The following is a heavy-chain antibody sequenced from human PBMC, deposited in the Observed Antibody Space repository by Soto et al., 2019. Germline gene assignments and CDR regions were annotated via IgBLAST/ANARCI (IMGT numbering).Heavy chain of an antibody. CDR1: GGSISSYY. Sequence: SETLSLTCTVSGGSISSYYWSWIRQPPGKGLEWIGYIYYSGSTNYNPSLKSRVTISVDTSKNQFSLKLSSVTAADTAVYYCARGNNWYYFWWFDPWGQGTLVTVSS. D-gene: IGHD1-7*01. CDR3: ARGNNWYYFWWFDP. V-gene: IGHV4-59*01. J-gene: IGHJ5*02. CDR2: IYYSGST.